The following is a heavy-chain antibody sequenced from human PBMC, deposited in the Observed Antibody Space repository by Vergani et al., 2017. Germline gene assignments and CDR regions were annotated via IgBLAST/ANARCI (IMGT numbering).Heavy chain of an antibody. CDR2: IYYSGST. CDR1: GGSISSSSYY. CDR3: ARHVGSSGRDY. V-gene: IGHV4-39*01. D-gene: IGHD6-19*01. Sequence: QLQLQESGPGLVKPSETLSLTCTVSGGSISSSSYYWGWIRQPPGKGLEWIGIIYYSGSTYYNPSLKSRVTISVDTSKNQFSLKLSSVTAADTAVYYCARHVGSSGRDYWGQGTLVTVSS. J-gene: IGHJ4*02.